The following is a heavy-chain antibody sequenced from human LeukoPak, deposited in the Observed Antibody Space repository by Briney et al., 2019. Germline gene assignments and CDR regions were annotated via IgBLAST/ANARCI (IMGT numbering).Heavy chain of an antibody. CDR3: ARDLCYYDSSGYYGGF. CDR2: INAYNGNT. CDR1: GYTFTSYG. V-gene: IGHV1-18*01. D-gene: IGHD3-22*01. J-gene: IGHJ3*01. Sequence: ASVKVSCKASGYTFTSYGISWVRQAPGQGLEWMGWINAYNGNTNYLQKLQGRVTMTTDTSSSTAYMEPRSLRSDEKDVYYCARDLCYYDSSGYYGGFWGQGTMVTVSS.